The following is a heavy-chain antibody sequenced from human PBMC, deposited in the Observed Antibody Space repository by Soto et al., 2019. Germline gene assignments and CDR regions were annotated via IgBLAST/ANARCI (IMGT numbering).Heavy chain of an antibody. CDR1: GGSFSGYY. CDR3: ARGRSYDFWSGYYRELDY. Sequence: QVQLQQWGAGLLKPSETLSLTCAVYGGSFSGYYWSWIRQPPGKGLEWTGEINHSGSTNYNPSLKSRVTISVDTSKNQFSLKLSSVTAADTAVYYCARGRSYDFWSGYYRELDYWGQGTLVSVSS. D-gene: IGHD3-3*01. CDR2: INHSGST. J-gene: IGHJ4*02. V-gene: IGHV4-34*01.